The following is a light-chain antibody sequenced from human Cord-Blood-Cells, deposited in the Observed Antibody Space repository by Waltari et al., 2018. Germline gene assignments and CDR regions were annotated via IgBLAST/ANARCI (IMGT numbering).Light chain of an antibody. CDR2: QDS. Sequence: SYELTQQPSVSVSPGQTASITCSGDNLGDKYACWYQQKPGQSPVLVIYQDSKRPSGIPERFSGSNSGNTATLTISGTQAMDEADYYCQAWDSSYVVFGGGTKLTVL. CDR3: QAWDSSYVV. V-gene: IGLV3-1*01. CDR1: NLGDKY. J-gene: IGLJ2*01.